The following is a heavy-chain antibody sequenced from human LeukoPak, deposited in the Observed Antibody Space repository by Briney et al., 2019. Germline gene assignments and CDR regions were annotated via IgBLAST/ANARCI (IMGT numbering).Heavy chain of an antibody. CDR1: GYTLTELS. D-gene: IGHD3-16*02. CDR2: FDPVDGET. V-gene: IGHV1-24*01. Sequence: ASVKVSCKVSGYTLTELSMHLVRQAPGKGLEWMGGFDPVDGETIYAQKFQGRVTMTEDTSTDTAYMELSSLRSEDKAVYYCATVHYDYVWRSYRSRYYFDYWGQGTLVTVSS. CDR3: ATVHYDYVWRSYRSRYYFDY. J-gene: IGHJ4*02.